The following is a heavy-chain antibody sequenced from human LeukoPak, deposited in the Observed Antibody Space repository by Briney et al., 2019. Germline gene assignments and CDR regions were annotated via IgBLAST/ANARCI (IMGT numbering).Heavy chain of an antibody. CDR1: GWSFSGGYY. J-gene: IGHJ4*02. CDR3: AVGYCSGGSCYNDPKDDY. CDR2: INHVRHT. D-gene: IGHD2-15*01. V-gene: IGHV4-34*01. Sequence: SETLSLTCAVYGWSFSGGYYWSWIRQSPGKGLEWIGEINHVRHTNYNPPLKSRATISTDSSKTQFSLKLSSVTAADTAVYYCAVGYCSGGSCYNDPKDDYWGQGTLVTVSS.